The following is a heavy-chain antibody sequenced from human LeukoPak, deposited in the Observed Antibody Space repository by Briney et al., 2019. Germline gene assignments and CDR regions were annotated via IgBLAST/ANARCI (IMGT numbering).Heavy chain of an antibody. D-gene: IGHD3-22*01. CDR1: GGSISSGDYS. Sequence: SETLSLTCTVSGGSISSGDYSWSWIRQPPGKGLEWIGYIYYSGSTYYNPSLKSRVTISVDTSKNQFSLKLSSVTAADTAVYYCARVSDDSSGHGAFDIWGQGTMVTVSS. J-gene: IGHJ3*02. V-gene: IGHV4-30-4*01. CDR2: IYYSGST. CDR3: ARVSDDSSGHGAFDI.